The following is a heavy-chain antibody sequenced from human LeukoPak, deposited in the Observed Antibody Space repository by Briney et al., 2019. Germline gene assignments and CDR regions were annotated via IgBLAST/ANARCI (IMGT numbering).Heavy chain of an antibody. CDR3: ARATYYDFWSGYYAPFDY. Sequence: SETLSLTCTVSGGSISSGDYYWRWVRQPPGKGLEWVGYIYYSGSTYYNPSLKSRVTISVDTSKNQFSLKLSSVTAADTAVYYCARATYYDFWSGYYAPFDYWGQGTLVTVSS. V-gene: IGHV4-30-4*08. CDR2: IYYSGST. D-gene: IGHD3-3*01. CDR1: GGSISSGDYY. J-gene: IGHJ4*02.